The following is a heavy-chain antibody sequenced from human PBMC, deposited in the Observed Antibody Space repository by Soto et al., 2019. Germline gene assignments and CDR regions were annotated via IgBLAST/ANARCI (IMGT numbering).Heavy chain of an antibody. J-gene: IGHJ6*02. CDR3: ASDTMVRGSSLDYYYGMDV. D-gene: IGHD3-10*01. V-gene: IGHV1-18*01. CDR1: GYTFTSYG. CDR2: ISAYNGNT. Sequence: ASVKVSCKASGYTFTSYGISWVRQAPGQGLEWMGWISAYNGNTNYAQKLQGRVTMTTDTSTSTAYMELRSLRSDDTAVYYCASDTMVRGSSLDYYYGMDVWGQGTTVTVS.